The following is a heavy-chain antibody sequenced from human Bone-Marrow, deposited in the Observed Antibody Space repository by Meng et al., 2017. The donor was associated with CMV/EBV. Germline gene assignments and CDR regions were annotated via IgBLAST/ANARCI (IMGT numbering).Heavy chain of an antibody. Sequence: KVSCKGSGYSFTSYWIGWVRQMPGKGLEWMGIIYPGDSDTRYSPSFQGQVTISADKSISPAYLQWSSLKASDPAMYYCARLGGDYGRYYYYGMDVWGQGTTVTVSS. J-gene: IGHJ6*02. V-gene: IGHV5-51*01. CDR1: GYSFTSYW. CDR2: IYPGDSDT. D-gene: IGHD4-17*01. CDR3: ARLGGDYGRYYYYGMDV.